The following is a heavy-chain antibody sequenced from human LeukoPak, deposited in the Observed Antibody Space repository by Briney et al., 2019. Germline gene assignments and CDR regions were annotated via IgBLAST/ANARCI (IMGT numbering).Heavy chain of an antibody. CDR3: ARTSMYGSGSYEIRYFDY. CDR1: GGSISSSSYY. J-gene: IGHJ4*02. V-gene: IGHV4-39*07. Sequence: SETLSLTCTVSGGSISSSSYYWGWIRQPPGKGLEWIGSIYYSGSTYYNPSLKSRVTISVDTSKNQFSLKLSSVTAADTAVYYCARTSMYGSGSYEIRYFDYWGQGTLVTVSS. CDR2: IYYSGST. D-gene: IGHD3-10*01.